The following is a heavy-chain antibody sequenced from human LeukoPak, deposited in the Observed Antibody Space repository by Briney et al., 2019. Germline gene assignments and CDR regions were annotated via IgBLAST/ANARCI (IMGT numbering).Heavy chain of an antibody. J-gene: IGHJ4*02. CDR3: ASDGTTLTKTAFDS. D-gene: IGHD4-17*01. CDR2: IFGCCST. CDR1: GFSIRNNY. V-gene: IGHV3-66*01. Sequence: GGSLRLSCAASGFSIRNNYMTWVRQAPGKGLEWVSIIFGCCSTYYADSVKGRFTISRDNSKNTLYLQMNSLRGDDTSVYYCASDGTTLTKTAFDSWGQGTLVTVSS.